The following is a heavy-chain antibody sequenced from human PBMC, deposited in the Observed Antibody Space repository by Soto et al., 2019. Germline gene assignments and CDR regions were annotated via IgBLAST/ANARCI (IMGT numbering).Heavy chain of an antibody. Sequence: PSETLSLTCAVSGGSVERSSCWSCVRQAPGKGLEWIGEIYHSGTFNYNPSLASRVSVSVDKSTNQFSLNLNSVTAADTAVYYCVRSVPAATWAYNGMDVWGQGTTVTVSS. CDR3: VRSVPAATWAYNGMDV. CDR2: IYHSGTF. CDR1: GGSVERSSC. J-gene: IGHJ6*02. V-gene: IGHV4-4*02. D-gene: IGHD2-15*01.